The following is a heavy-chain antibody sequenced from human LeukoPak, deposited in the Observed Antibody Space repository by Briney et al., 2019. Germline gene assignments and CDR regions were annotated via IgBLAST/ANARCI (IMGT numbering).Heavy chain of an antibody. CDR3: AIDRTAYYYGMDV. V-gene: IGHV3-53*01. CDR2: IYSGGST. D-gene: IGHD4-17*01. J-gene: IGHJ6*02. Sequence: AGGSLRLSCAASGFTVSSNYMSWVRQAPGKGLEWVSVIYSGGSTYYADSVKGRFTISRDISKNTLYLQMNSLRAEDTAVYYCAIDRTAYYYGMDVWGQGTTVTVSS. CDR1: GFTVSSNY.